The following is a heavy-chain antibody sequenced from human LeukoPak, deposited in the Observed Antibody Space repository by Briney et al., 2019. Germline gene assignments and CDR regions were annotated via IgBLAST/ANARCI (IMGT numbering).Heavy chain of an antibody. CDR3: ARMVRRLERLNIGGSSDYVTIYYFDY. J-gene: IGHJ4*02. D-gene: IGHD5-12*01. CDR1: GGSISSYY. V-gene: IGHV4-59*01. CDR2: IYYSGST. Sequence: PSETLSLTCTVSGGSISSYYWSWIRQPPGKGLEWIGYIYYSGSTNYNPSLKSRVTISVDTSKNQFSLKLSSVTAADTAVYYCARMVRRLERLNIGGSSDYVTIYYFDYWGQGTLVTVSS.